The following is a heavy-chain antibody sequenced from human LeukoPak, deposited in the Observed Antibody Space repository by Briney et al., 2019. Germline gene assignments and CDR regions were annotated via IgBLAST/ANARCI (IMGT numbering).Heavy chain of an antibody. CDR3: ANPQVGASYYFDY. CDR1: GFTFSSYW. Sequence: PGGSLRLSCEASGFTFSSYWMNWVRQAPGKGLEWVANIKQDGSEKYYVDSVKGRFTISRDNSKNTLYLQMNSLRAEDTAVYYCANPQVGASYYFDYWGQGTLVTVSS. D-gene: IGHD1-26*01. CDR2: IKQDGSEK. V-gene: IGHV3-7*03. J-gene: IGHJ4*02.